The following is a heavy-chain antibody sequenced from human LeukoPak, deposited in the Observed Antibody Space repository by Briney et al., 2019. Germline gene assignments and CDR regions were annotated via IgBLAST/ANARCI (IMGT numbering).Heavy chain of an antibody. V-gene: IGHV1-69*05. J-gene: IGHJ3*02. CDR3: ARGREYCSSTSCYLVDAFDI. CDR2: IIPIFGTA. CDR1: GDTFSSYA. D-gene: IGHD2-2*01. Sequence: GASVKVSCKASGDTFSSYAISWVRQAPGQGLEWMGGIIPIFGTANYAQKFQGRVTITTDESTSTAYMELSSLRSEDTAVYYCARGREYCSSTSCYLVDAFDIWGQGTMVTVSS.